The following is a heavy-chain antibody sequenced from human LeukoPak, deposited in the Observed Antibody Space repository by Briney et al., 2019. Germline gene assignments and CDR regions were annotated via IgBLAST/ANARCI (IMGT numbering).Heavy chain of an antibody. D-gene: IGHD3-3*01. CDR3: ARGIGYDFWSVDRIRENWFDP. CDR1: GVSISTGGNY. Sequence: PSQTLSLTCTVSGVSISTGGNYWSWIRHHPEKGLEWIGYIYTIGNTYYNPSLKSRVSISTDTSKNQFSLRLTSVTAADTAVYCCARGIGYDFWSVDRIRENWFDPWGQGTLVTVSS. CDR2: IYTIGNT. J-gene: IGHJ5*02. V-gene: IGHV4-31*03.